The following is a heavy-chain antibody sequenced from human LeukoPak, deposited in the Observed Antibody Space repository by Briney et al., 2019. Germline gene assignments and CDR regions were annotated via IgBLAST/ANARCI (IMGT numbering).Heavy chain of an antibody. CDR1: GFTFSSYW. CDR3: ARENTYYYGSGSYFGSYYYYGMDV. J-gene: IGHJ6*02. V-gene: IGHV3-7*01. CDR2: IKQDGSEK. Sequence: GGSLRLSCAASGFTFSSYWMSWVRQAPGKGLEWVANIKQDGSEKYYVDSVKGRFTISRDNAKNSLYLQMNSLRAEDTAVYYCARENTYYYGSGSYFGSYYYYGMDVWGQGTTVTVSS. D-gene: IGHD3-10*01.